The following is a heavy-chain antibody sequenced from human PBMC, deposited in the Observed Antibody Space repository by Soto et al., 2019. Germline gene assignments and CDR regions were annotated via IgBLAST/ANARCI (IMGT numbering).Heavy chain of an antibody. D-gene: IGHD6-13*01. CDR3: VKDRAQQLILGLWLDP. V-gene: IGHV4-30-4*01. J-gene: IGHJ5*02. CDR2: ISNSGST. Sequence: SETLSLTCTVSGGSVTSDEDYWTWIRQSPGKGLEWIGYISNSGSTGYNPSLKTRLSMSVDRSKNQFTLRLTSVTAEDTAVYYCVKDRAQQLILGLWLDPWGQGTLVTVSS. CDR1: GGSVTSDEDY.